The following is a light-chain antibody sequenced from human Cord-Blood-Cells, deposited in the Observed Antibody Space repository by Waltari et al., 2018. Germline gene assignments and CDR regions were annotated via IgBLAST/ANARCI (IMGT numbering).Light chain of an antibody. J-gene: IGLJ2*01. Sequence: QSALTQPASVSGSPGQPITLSCTGTSSDVVGYNYVSWYQQHPGKAPKLMIDDVSNRPSGVSNRFSGSKSGNTASLTISGLQAEDEADYYCSSYTSSSTLVFGGGTKLTVL. V-gene: IGLV2-14*01. CDR1: SSDVVGYNY. CDR3: SSYTSSSTLV. CDR2: DVS.